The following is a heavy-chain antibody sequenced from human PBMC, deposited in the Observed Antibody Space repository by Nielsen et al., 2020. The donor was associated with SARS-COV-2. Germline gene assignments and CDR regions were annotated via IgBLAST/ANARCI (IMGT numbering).Heavy chain of an antibody. CDR3: ARATNIGGFDP. J-gene: IGHJ5*02. CDR2: ISYDGSNK. D-gene: IGHD2/OR15-2a*01. V-gene: IGHV3-30*03. CDR1: GFTFSSYG. Sequence: GESLKISCAASGFTFSSYGMHWVRQAPGKGLEWVAVISYDGSNKYYADSVKGRFTISRDNSKNTLYLQMNSLRAEDTAVYYCARATNIGGFDPWGQGTLVTVSS.